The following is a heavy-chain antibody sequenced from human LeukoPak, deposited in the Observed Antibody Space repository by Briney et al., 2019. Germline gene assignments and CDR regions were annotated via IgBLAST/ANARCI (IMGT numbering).Heavy chain of an antibody. V-gene: IGHV4-39*07. CDR2: IYYSGST. CDR3: ARTVPGIAVAGTPLYFDY. CDR1: GGSISSSSYY. D-gene: IGHD6-19*01. J-gene: IGHJ4*02. Sequence: SETLSLTCAVSGGSISSSSYYWGWIRQPPGKGLEWIGSIYYSGSTNYNPSLKSRVTMSVDTSKNQFSLKLSSVTAADTAVYYCARTVPGIAVAGTPLYFDYWGQGTLVTVSS.